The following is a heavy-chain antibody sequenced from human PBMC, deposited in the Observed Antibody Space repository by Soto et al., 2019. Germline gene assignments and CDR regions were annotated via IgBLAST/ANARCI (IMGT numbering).Heavy chain of an antibody. CDR3: AQAGDFYLRSFDR. CDR2: IYWDDDK. V-gene: IGHV2-5*02. J-gene: IGHJ4*02. Sequence: QITLKESGPPLVRPAQTLTLTCAFSGFSLTTTRMGVAWIRQPPGKALEWLALIYWDDDKRYSPSLKNRLTVSKDTSTKRVVLTITNISPDDTGTYFCAQAGDFYLRSFDRWGPETLVTVSS. D-gene: IGHD3-9*01. CDR1: GFSLTTTRMG.